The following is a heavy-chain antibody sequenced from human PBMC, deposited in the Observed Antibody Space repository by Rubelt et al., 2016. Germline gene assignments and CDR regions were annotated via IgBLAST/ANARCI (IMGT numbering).Heavy chain of an antibody. J-gene: IGHJ4*02. V-gene: IGHV4-34*01. D-gene: IGHD5-12*01. CDR3: AGDLGRSGYASCSDY. CDR1: GGSLSGYS. CDR2: ISHSGGP. Sequence: QLHQWGAGLLKPSETLSLTCAVYGGSLSGYSWSWIRQSPEKGLEWIGTISHSGGPFYSPSLTSRVTISADTSQNQFSLKLSSVTAADTAVYYCAGDLGRSGYASCSDYWGRGTLVTVSS.